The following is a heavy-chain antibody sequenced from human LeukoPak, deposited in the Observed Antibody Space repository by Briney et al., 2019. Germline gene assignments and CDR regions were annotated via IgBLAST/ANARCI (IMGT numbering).Heavy chain of an antibody. V-gene: IGHV4-59*12. J-gene: IGHJ4*02. CDR2: IYYTGST. CDR1: GDSLSGYW. CDR3: TRRRYYDPVGLDF. Sequence: SETLSLTCSVSGDSLSGYWWTWIRQPPGKRLEWIGIIYYTGSTDYNPSLNRRVTLSADTSKNQFSLKLTSVTAADTAVYYCTRRRYYDPVGLDFWGRGTLVTVSS. D-gene: IGHD3-22*01.